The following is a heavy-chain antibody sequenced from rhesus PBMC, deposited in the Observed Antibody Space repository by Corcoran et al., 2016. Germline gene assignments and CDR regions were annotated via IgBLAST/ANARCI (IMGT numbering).Heavy chain of an antibody. CDR3: ARDWLIRRYNRFDV. D-gene: IGHD3-3*01. CDR2: IYGKSAST. Sequence: QVQLQESGPGLVKPSETLSLTCAVSGGSISGGYYWGWNRQHTGKGLEWIGNIYGKSASTYYNPPLKRRVTISKDTSKNQFSLKLSSVTAADTAVYYCARDWLIRRYNRFDVWGPGVLVTVSS. V-gene: IGHV4S7*01. CDR1: GGSISGGYY. J-gene: IGHJ5-1*01.